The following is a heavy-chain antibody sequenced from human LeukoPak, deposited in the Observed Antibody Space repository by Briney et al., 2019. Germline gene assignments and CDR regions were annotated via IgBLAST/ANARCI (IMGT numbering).Heavy chain of an antibody. CDR1: GFAFSSYW. J-gene: IGHJ3*02. D-gene: IGHD3-9*01. Sequence: GGSLRLSCAASGFAFSSYWMHWVRQAPGKGLVWVSRINSDGSSTSYADSVKGRFTISRDNAKNTLYPQMNSLRAEDTAVYYCAREGTYYDILTGYYMESAFDIWGQGTMVTVSS. V-gene: IGHV3-74*01. CDR3: AREGTYYDILTGYYMESAFDI. CDR2: INSDGSST.